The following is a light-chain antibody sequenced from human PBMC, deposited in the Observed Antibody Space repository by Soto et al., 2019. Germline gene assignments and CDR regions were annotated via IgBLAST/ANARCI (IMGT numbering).Light chain of an antibody. CDR2: GAY. V-gene: IGKV3-15*01. CDR1: QSVSSN. CDR3: QQYNNWPIT. Sequence: EIVMTQSPATLSVSPGARATLSCRASQSVSSNLAWYQQKPGQAPRLLIYGAYTRATGITARFSGSGSGTEFTLTISSLQSEDFAVYYCQQYNNWPITVGPGTRLEIK. J-gene: IGKJ5*01.